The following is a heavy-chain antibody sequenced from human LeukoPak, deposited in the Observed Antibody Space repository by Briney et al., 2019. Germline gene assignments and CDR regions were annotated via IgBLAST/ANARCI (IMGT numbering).Heavy chain of an antibody. CDR1: GFTFSSYG. D-gene: IGHD5-12*01. CDR2: IWYDGSNK. V-gene: IGHV3-33*01. CDR3: ARDSATIEAADAFDI. J-gene: IGHJ3*02. Sequence: GRSLRLSCAASGFTFSSYGMHWVRQAPGKGLEWVAVIWYDGSNKYYADSVKGRFTISRDNSKNTLYLQTNSLRAEDTAVYYCARDSATIEAADAFDIWGQGTMVTVSS.